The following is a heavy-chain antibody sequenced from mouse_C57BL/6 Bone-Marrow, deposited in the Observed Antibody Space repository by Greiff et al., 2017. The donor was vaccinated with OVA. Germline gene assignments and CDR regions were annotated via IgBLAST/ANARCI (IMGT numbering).Heavy chain of an antibody. CDR1: GYSITSGYD. V-gene: IGHV3-1*01. D-gene: IGHD2-4*01. CDR3: AIGGNDYDVGYYAMDY. Sequence: EVKLQESGPGMVKPSQSLSLTCTVTGYSITSGYDWHWIRHFPGNTLEWMGYISYSGSTNYNPSLKSRISITHDTSKNHFFLKLNSVTTEDTATYYCAIGGNDYDVGYYAMDYWGQGTSVTVSS. CDR2: ISYSGST. J-gene: IGHJ4*01.